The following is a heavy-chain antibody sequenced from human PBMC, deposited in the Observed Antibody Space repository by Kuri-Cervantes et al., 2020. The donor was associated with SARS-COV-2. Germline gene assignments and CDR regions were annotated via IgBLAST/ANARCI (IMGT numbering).Heavy chain of an antibody. CDR2: VRYDGGEK. J-gene: IGHJ4*02. CDR3: ARDQGGYWLDY. CDR1: GFTFSNYG. V-gene: IGHV3-30*02. D-gene: IGHD1-26*01. Sequence: GESLKISCAASGFTFSNYGMHWVRQAPGKGLEWVAFVRYDGGEKHYADSVKGRFAISRDSSKNTLYLEMNSLRVEDTAVYYCARDQGGYWLDYWGQGSLVTVSS.